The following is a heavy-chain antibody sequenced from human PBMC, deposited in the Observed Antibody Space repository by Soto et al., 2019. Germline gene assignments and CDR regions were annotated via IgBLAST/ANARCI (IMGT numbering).Heavy chain of an antibody. Sequence: GESLKISCKASGYIVGNDWIGLVLRVPGKGLEWMGIIWPGDSDTRYSPSFEGHVTITVDKSINTAYLQWGSLKASDTATYYCARHGSIGARQNFFDVWGQGTLVTVSS. V-gene: IGHV5-51*01. D-gene: IGHD6-6*01. CDR3: ARHGSIGARQNFFDV. J-gene: IGHJ5*02. CDR1: GYIVGNDW. CDR2: IWPGDSDT.